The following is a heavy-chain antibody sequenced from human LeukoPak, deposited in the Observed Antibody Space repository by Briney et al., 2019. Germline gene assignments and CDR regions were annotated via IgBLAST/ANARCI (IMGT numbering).Heavy chain of an antibody. CDR3: ARNPHQYYYYYYMDV. V-gene: IGHV1-18*01. Sequence: ASVKVSCKASGYTFISYGISWVRQAPGQGLEWMGWISSYNGNTNYAQKLQGRVTITADESTSTAYMELSSLRSEDTAVYYCARNPHQYYYYYYMDVWGKGTTVTISS. CDR2: ISSYNGNT. J-gene: IGHJ6*03. CDR1: GYTFISYG.